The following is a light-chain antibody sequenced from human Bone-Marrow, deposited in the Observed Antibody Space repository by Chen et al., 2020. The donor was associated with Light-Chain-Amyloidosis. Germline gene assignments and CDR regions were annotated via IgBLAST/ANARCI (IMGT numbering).Light chain of an antibody. CDR3: CSYGGYSTFV. Sequence: QSALTQPASVSGSPGRSITISCSGTIIGTFNLFSWCQQNPGNAATLIIYAGSRRPSAVSDRCSGSTSGNTASLTISGLQTEDEADYYCCSYGGYSTFVFGGGTRLTVI. CDR2: AGS. CDR1: IIGTFNL. V-gene: IGLV2-23*03. J-gene: IGLJ2*01.